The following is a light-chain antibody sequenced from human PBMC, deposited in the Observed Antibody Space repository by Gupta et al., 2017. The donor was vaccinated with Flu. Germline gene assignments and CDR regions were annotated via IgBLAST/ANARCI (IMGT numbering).Light chain of an antibody. CDR2: EVS. J-gene: IGLJ3*02. Sequence: QSALTQPASVSGSPGQSITISCSGTNSDVGGYDYVSWYQQHPGEAPKLMLYEVSKRPSGVASRFSGSKSGNTASLTISGLQGEDEAVYYCSSYTSSSTLVFGGGTKLTVL. V-gene: IGLV2-14*01. CDR3: SSYTSSSTLV. CDR1: NSDVGGYDY.